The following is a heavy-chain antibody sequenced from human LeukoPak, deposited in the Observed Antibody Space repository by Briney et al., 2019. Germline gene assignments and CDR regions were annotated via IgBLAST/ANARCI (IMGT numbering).Heavy chain of an antibody. J-gene: IGHJ6*02. CDR1: GFTFSSYA. CDR2: ISGSGGST. Sequence: PGGSLRLSCAASGFTFSSYAMSWVRQAPGKGLEWVSAISGSGGSTYYADSVKGRFTISRDNSKNTLYPQMNSLRAEDTAVYYCGGVTERNYYYYYGMDVWGQGTTVTVSS. D-gene: IGHD3-10*01. CDR3: GGVTERNYYYYYGMDV. V-gene: IGHV3-23*01.